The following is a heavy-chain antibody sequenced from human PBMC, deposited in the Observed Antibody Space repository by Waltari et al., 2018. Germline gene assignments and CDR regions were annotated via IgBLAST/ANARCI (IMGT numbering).Heavy chain of an antibody. D-gene: IGHD2-15*01. CDR1: GSSISSGIYY. CDR2: IYTSGST. J-gene: IGHJ5*02. Sequence: QVQLQESGPGLVKPSQTLSLTCPVSGSSISSGIYYWTWTRQPAGNGRGWIGRIYTSGSTNYNPSLKSRVTISVDTSKNQFSLKLSSVTAADTAVYYCARGSLTGYCSGGSCYSEWFDPWGQGTLVTVSS. CDR3: ARGSLTGYCSGGSCYSEWFDP. V-gene: IGHV4-61*02.